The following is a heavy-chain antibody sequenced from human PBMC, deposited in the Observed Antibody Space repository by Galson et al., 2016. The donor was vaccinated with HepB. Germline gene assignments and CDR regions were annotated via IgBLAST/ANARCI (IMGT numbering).Heavy chain of an antibody. CDR1: GFTFSSYS. CDR3: ARGDIVRAIFDY. D-gene: IGHD1-26*01. CDR2: ISSSSSYI. J-gene: IGHJ4*02. V-gene: IGHV3-21*01. Sequence: LRLSCAASGFTFSSYSMNWVRQAPGKGLEWVSSISSSSSYIYYADSVKGRFTISRDNAKNSLYLQMNSLRAEDTAVYYCARGDIVRAIFDYWGPGTLVTVSS.